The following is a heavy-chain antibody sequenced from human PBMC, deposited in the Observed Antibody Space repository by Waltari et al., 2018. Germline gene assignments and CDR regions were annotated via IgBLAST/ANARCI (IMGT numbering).Heavy chain of an antibody. Sequence: QLQPQESGPGLMKPSETLSLTCTGSGGSISRSSYYWGWIRQSPGKGLEWIASIYYTGTTYYTPTLESRVTISGDTSKNQFSLRLSSVTAADTAVYYCARHWKRNGYRFDPWGQGTLVTVSS. CDR1: GGSISRSSYY. V-gene: IGHV4-39*01. CDR3: ARHWKRNGYRFDP. CDR2: IYYTGTT. D-gene: IGHD5-12*01. J-gene: IGHJ5*02.